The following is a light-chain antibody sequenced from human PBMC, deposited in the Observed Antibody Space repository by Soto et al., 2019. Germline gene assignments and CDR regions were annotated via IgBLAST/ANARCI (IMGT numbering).Light chain of an antibody. J-gene: IGKJ4*01. CDR1: QSLYSSGYNS. CDR2: FAS. Sequence: DIVMTQSPFSLPVTPGEPASISCRSSQSLYSSGYNSLDWYLQKPGQPPQLLIYFASNRASGVPDRFSGSGSGTDFTLEISRVEAEDLGVYYCMQTLQTPLTFGGGTKVEL. V-gene: IGKV2-28*01. CDR3: MQTLQTPLT.